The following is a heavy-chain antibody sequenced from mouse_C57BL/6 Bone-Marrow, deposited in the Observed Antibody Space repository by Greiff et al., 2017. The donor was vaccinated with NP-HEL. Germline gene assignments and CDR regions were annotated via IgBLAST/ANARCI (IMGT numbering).Heavy chain of an antibody. CDR1: GYTFTDYY. D-gene: IGHD1-1*01. Sequence: VQLQQSGPELVKPGASVKISCKASGYTFTDYYMNWVKQSHGKSLEWIGDINPNNGGTSYNQKFKGKATLTVDKSSSTAYMELRSLTSEDSAVYYCARRDYYGSSPGYWYFDVWGTGTTVTVSS. CDR2: INPNNGGT. J-gene: IGHJ1*03. V-gene: IGHV1-26*01. CDR3: ARRDYYGSSPGYWYFDV.